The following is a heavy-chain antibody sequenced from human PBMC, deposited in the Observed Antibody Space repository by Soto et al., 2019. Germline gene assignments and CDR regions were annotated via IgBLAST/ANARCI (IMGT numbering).Heavy chain of an antibody. J-gene: IGHJ5*02. V-gene: IGHV4-4*07. CDR3: ARDQGVAAAGITWFDP. Sequence: AETLSLTCTVSGASMNSYHWSWIRQPAGKGLEWIGHIHSSGSTNYNPSLKSRVTMSVDTSKNQFSLRLMSLTAADTAVYYCARDQGVAAAGITWFDPWGQGSLVTVSS. CDR2: IHSSGST. D-gene: IGHD6-13*01. CDR1: GASMNSYH.